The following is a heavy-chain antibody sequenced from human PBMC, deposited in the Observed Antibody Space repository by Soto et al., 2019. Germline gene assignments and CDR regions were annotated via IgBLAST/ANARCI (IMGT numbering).Heavy chain of an antibody. D-gene: IGHD3-3*01. J-gene: IGHJ5*02. CDR2: IYYSGST. V-gene: IGHV4-31*03. CDR1: GGSISSGGYY. CDR3: ARDPNYDFWSGPQNNWFDP. Sequence: PSETLSLTCTVSGGSISSGGYYWSWIRQHPGKGLEWIGYIYYSGSTYYNPSLKSRVTISVDTSKNQFSLKLSSVTAADTAVYYCARDPNYDFWSGPQNNWFDPWGQGTLVTVSS.